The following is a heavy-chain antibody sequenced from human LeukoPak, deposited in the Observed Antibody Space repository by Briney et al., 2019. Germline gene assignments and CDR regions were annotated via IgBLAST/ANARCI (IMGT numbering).Heavy chain of an antibody. J-gene: IGHJ1*01. V-gene: IGHV3-23*01. Sequence: SGGSLRLSCAASGFSFSSYGMSWGRQAPGKGLEWVSAISGSGGSTYYADSVKGRFTISRDNSKNTLYLQMNSLRAEDTAVYYCAAVVKQHWGQGTLVTVSS. CDR3: AAVVKQH. CDR2: ISGSGGST. CDR1: GFSFSSYG. D-gene: IGHD3-16*02.